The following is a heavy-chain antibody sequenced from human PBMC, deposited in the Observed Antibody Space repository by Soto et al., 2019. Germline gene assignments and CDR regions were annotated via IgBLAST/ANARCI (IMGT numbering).Heavy chain of an antibody. J-gene: IGHJ3*01. D-gene: IGHD3-3*01. V-gene: IGHV1-46*03. CDR3: ARALYYDFWSGSTGSWDAFDL. CDR1: GYTFTSYY. Sequence: QVQLVQSGAEVKKPGASVKVSCKASGYTFTSYYMHWVRQAPGQGLEWMGISNPSGGSTSYAPKFQGSVTMPRDTSTSTVYLELSSLRSEDTAVYYCARALYYDFWSGSTGSWDAFDLWGQGTMVTVSS. CDR2: SNPSGGST.